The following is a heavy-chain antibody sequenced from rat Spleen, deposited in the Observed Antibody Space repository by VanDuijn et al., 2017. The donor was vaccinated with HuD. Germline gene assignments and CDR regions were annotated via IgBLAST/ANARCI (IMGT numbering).Heavy chain of an antibody. CDR3: ASEDRGYNSFAY. CDR1: GFTFSDYY. V-gene: IGHV5-22*01. Sequence: EVQLVESDGGLVQPGRSLKLSCAASGFTFSDYYMAWVRQAPKKGLEWVASISYEGSSTYYGDSVKGRFTISSDDAKTTLYLQMDSLRSEDTATYYCASEDRGYNSFAYWGQGTLVTVSS. D-gene: IGHD1-4*01. J-gene: IGHJ3*01. CDR2: ISYEGSST.